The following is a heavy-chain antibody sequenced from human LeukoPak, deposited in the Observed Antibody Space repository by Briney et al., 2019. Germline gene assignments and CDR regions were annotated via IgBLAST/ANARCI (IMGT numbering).Heavy chain of an antibody. D-gene: IGHD5-24*01. CDR3: ATESVELATIPLGY. CDR1: GFTFSSYA. Sequence: PGGSLRLSWAASGFTFSSYAMTWVRQASGKGLEWVSSISSSSSYIYYADSVKGRFTISRDNAKNSLSLQMNSLRADDTAVYYCATESVELATIPLGYWGQGTLVTVSS. V-gene: IGHV3-21*01. J-gene: IGHJ4*02. CDR2: ISSSSSYI.